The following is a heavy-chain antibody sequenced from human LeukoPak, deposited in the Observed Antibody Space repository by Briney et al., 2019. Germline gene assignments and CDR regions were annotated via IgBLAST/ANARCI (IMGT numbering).Heavy chain of an antibody. V-gene: IGHV4-59*01. CDR2: IYYSGST. J-gene: IGHJ6*03. D-gene: IGHD3-3*01. CDR3: ARAPQGLATIFGVGPEQRYYSMDV. CDR1: GGSISSYY. Sequence: SETLSLTCTVSGGSISSYYWSWIRQPPGKGLEWIGYIYYSGSTNYNPSLKSRVTISVDTSKNQFSLKLSSVTAADTAVYYCARAPQGLATIFGVGPEQRYYSMDVWGKGTTVTVSS.